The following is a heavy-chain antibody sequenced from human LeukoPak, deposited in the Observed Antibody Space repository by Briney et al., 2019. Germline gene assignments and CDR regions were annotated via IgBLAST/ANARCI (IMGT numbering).Heavy chain of an antibody. CDR3: ARDQEGFDY. CDR2: VNPNSGVT. Sequence: ASVKVSCKASGYTFTAYFMHWVRQAPGQGLEWMGRVNPNSGVTNSIQKFQGRVTVTRDTSTSTVHMELSGLRSEDTAVYYCARDQEGFDYWGQGTLVTVSS. J-gene: IGHJ4*02. CDR1: GYTFTAYF. V-gene: IGHV1-2*06.